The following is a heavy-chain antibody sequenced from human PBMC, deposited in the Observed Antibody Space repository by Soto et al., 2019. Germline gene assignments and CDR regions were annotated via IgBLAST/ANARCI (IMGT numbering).Heavy chain of an antibody. J-gene: IGHJ6*02. CDR2: ISSSSSTI. V-gene: IGHV3-48*02. CDR1: GFTFSSYS. Sequence: GGSLRLSCAASGFTFSSYSMNWVRQAPGKGLEWVSYISSSSSTIYYADSVKGRFTISRDNAKNSLYLQMNSLRDEDTAVYYCARDHDYGGNYYGMDVWGQGTTVTVSS. CDR3: ARDHDYGGNYYGMDV. D-gene: IGHD4-17*01.